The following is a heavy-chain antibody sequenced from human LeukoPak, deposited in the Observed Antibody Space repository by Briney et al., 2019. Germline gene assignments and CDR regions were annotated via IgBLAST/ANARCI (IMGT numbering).Heavy chain of an antibody. Sequence: GGSLRLSCAASGFTSSSYAMSWVRQAPGKGLEWVSAISGSGGSTYYADSVKGRFTISRDNSKNTLYLQMNSLRAEDTAVYYCAKNGAYDSRNFYYFDYWGQGTLVTVSS. J-gene: IGHJ4*02. CDR1: GFTSSSYA. V-gene: IGHV3-23*01. CDR3: AKNGAYDSRNFYYFDY. D-gene: IGHD3-22*01. CDR2: ISGSGGST.